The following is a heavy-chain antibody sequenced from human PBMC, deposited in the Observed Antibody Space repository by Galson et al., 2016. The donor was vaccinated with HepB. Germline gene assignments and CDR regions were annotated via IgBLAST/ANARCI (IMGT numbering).Heavy chain of an antibody. CDR1: GGSFCINY. CDR3: ARGPYSSPVVGMDV. Sequence: LSLTCAVSGGSFCINYWRWIRHPPGKRMDWIGEINHSGSTNYNPSLKSRVTISVDSSNNPFSLKLTSVTAADTAVYYCARGPYSSPVVGMDVCGQGTTVTVSS. V-gene: IGHV4-34*01. D-gene: IGHD6-13*01. CDR2: INHSGST. J-gene: IGHJ6*02.